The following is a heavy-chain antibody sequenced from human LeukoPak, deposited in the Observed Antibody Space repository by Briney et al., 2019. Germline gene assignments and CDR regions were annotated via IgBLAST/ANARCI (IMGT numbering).Heavy chain of an antibody. CDR3: ARLPGGRQLN. V-gene: IGHV3-53*01. Sequence: HPRGSLRLSCAASGFTVSSTYMSWVRQAPGKGLEWVSVIYSGGRAYYADSVKGRFTISRDDSKNMVYLQMNRLRAEDTAIYYCARLPGGRQLNWGQGTLVTVSS. D-gene: IGHD1-1*01. CDR2: IYSGGRA. J-gene: IGHJ4*02. CDR1: GFTVSSTY.